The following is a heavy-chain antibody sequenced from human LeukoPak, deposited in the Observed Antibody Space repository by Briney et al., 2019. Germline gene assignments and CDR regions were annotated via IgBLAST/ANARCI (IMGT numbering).Heavy chain of an antibody. D-gene: IGHD3-9*01. CDR3: AREIQDGHILTGYYNYFDY. V-gene: IGHV4-59*01. CDR1: GGSFSGYY. CDR2: IYYSGST. J-gene: IGHJ4*02. Sequence: SETLSLTCAVYGGSFSGYYWSWIRQPPGKGLEWIGYIYYSGSTNYNPSLKSRVTISVDTSKNQFSLKPSSVTAADTAVYYCAREIQDGHILTGYYNYFDYWGQGTLVTVSS.